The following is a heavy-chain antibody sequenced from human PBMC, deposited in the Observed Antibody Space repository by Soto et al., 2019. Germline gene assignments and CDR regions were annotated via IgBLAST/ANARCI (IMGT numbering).Heavy chain of an antibody. Sequence: QVQLQESGPGLVKPSGTLSLTCAVSGGSISSSNWWSWVRQPPGKGLEWIGDIYHSGSTNYNPSLNSRFTISVDKSKNQFSLKLSSVTAADTAVYYCARRWAGTWFDPWGQGTLVTVSS. CDR3: ARRWAGTWFDP. CDR2: IYHSGST. CDR1: GGSISSSNW. D-gene: IGHD6-19*01. J-gene: IGHJ5*02. V-gene: IGHV4-4*02.